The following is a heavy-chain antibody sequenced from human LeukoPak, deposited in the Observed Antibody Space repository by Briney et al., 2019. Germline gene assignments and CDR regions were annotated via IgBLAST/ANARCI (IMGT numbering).Heavy chain of an antibody. D-gene: IGHD2-8*01. CDR2: ISSRSTST. J-gene: IGHJ4*02. V-gene: IGHV3-11*05. Sequence: GGSLRLSCTASGFTFSDYYMSWIRQAPGKGLEWISYISSRSTSTKYADSVKGRFTISRDNAKNSLYLQMNSLRAEDTAVYYCARGEKSWINGFDLWGQGTLVTVSS. CDR3: ARGEKSWINGFDL. CDR1: GFTFSDYY.